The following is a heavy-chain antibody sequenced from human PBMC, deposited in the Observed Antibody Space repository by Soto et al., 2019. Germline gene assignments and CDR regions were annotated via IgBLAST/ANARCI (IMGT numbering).Heavy chain of an antibody. J-gene: IGHJ6*02. V-gene: IGHV3-48*01. CDR2: ISSSSSTI. CDR1: GFTFSTYS. Sequence: GGSLRLSCAASGFTFSTYSMNWVRQAPGKGLEWVSYISSSSSTIFYTDSVKGRFTVSRDNAKNSLYLQMNSLRVEDTAVYYSARVLQQLDYYYYGMDLWGQGTTVTVSS. D-gene: IGHD6-13*01. CDR3: ARVLQQLDYYYYGMDL.